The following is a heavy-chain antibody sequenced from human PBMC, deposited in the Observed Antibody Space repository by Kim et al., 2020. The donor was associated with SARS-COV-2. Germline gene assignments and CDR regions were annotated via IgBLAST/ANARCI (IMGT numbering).Heavy chain of an antibody. J-gene: IGHJ4*02. D-gene: IGHD3-16*01. Sequence: GKGKTIYSQKFQGRVTVTTDTSASTAYMELSFLRSEDSAVYYCLGGFYFDYWGQGTLVTVSS. CDR2: GKGKT. V-gene: IGHV1-3*01. CDR3: LGGFYFDY.